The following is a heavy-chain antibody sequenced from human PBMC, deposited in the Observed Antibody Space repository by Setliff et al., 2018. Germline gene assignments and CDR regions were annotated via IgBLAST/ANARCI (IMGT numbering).Heavy chain of an antibody. V-gene: IGHV1-8*01. CDR1: GYTFTSYD. Sequence: ASVKVSCKASGYTFTSYDINWVRQAPGQGLEWMGWMNPNSGNTGFAQNFRGRVTMTRNTSIGTAYMELSALRSDDTAVYYCARRFSSGNYNNLGYWGQGALVTVSS. D-gene: IGHD3-10*01. CDR2: MNPNSGNT. J-gene: IGHJ4*02. CDR3: ARRFSSGNYNNLGY.